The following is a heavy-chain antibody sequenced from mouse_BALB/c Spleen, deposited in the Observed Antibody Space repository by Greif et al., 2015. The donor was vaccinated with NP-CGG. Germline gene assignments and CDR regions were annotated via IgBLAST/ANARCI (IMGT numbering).Heavy chain of an antibody. CDR1: GYTFTDYY. CDR3: ARRTGTEAMDY. J-gene: IGHJ4*01. CDR2: IYPGIGNT. V-gene: IGHV1-84*02. Sequence: QVQLKQSGPELVKPGASVKISCKASGYTFTDYYINWVKQKPGQGLEWIGWIYPGIGNTKYNEKFKGKATLTVDTSSSTAYMQLSSLTSEDTAVYFCARRTGTEAMDYWGQGTSVTVSS. D-gene: IGHD4-1*01.